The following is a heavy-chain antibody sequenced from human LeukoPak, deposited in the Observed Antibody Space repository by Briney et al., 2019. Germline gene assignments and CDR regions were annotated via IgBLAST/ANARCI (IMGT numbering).Heavy chain of an antibody. Sequence: GGSLRLSCAASGFTFDDYAMHWVRQAPGKGLEWVSGISWNSGNIGYADSVKGRFTISRENAKNSLYLQMNSLRAEDTALYYCAKAPYSYGTPDYFDYWGQGILVTVSS. V-gene: IGHV3-9*01. J-gene: IGHJ4*02. CDR1: GFTFDDYA. CDR2: ISWNSGNI. CDR3: AKAPYSYGTPDYFDY. D-gene: IGHD5-18*01.